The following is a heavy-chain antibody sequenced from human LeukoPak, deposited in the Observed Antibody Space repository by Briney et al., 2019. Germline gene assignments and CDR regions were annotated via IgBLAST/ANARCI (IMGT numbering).Heavy chain of an antibody. Sequence: PGGSLRLSCAASGFTFDDYAMHWVRQAPGKGLEWVSGISWNSGSIGYADSVKGRFIISRDNAKNSLYLQMNSLRAEDTALYYCAKDLLRGVLIVPAASFDYWGQGTLVTVSS. CDR2: ISWNSGSI. D-gene: IGHD2-2*01. J-gene: IGHJ4*02. V-gene: IGHV3-9*01. CDR1: GFTFDDYA. CDR3: AKDLLRGVLIVPAASFDY.